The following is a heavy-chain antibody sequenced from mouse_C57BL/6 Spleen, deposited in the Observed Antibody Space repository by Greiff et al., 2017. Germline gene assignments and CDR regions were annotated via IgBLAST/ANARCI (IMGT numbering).Heavy chain of an antibody. D-gene: IGHD1-1*01. CDR2: IWRGGST. J-gene: IGHJ4*01. CDR3: AKATTVRAMDY. V-gene: IGHV2-5*01. Sequence: VQLQESGPGLVQPSQSLSITCTVPGFSLTSYGVHWVRQSPGKGLEWLGVIWRGGSTDYNAAFMSRLSLTKNNSKSQVFFKMNSLQADDTAIYYCAKATTVRAMDYWGQGTSVTVSS. CDR1: GFSLTSYG.